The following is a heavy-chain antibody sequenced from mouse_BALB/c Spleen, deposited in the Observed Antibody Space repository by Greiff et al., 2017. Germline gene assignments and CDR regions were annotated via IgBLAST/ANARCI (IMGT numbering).Heavy chain of an antibody. CDR3: ARSSDWDPRAMDY. Sequence: VKLQESGAELMKPGASVKISCKATGYTFSSYWIEWVKQRPGHGLEWIGEILPGSGSTNYNEKFKGKATFTADTSSNTAYMQLSSLTSEDSAVYYCARSSDWDPRAMDYWGQGTSVTVSS. D-gene: IGHD4-1*01. CDR1: GYTFSSYW. CDR2: ILPGSGST. V-gene: IGHV1-9*01. J-gene: IGHJ4*01.